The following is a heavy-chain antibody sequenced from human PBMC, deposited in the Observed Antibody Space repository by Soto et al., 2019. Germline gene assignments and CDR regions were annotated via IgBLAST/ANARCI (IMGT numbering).Heavy chain of an antibody. J-gene: IGHJ6*03. V-gene: IGHV4-34*01. Sequence: SETQSLTCAVYGGSFSGYYWSWIRQPPGKGLEWIGEINHSGSTNYNPSLKSRVTISVDTSKNQFSLKLSSVTAADTAVYYCATRVYGSGMSYMDVWGKGTTVTVSS. CDR1: GGSFSGYY. CDR2: INHSGST. D-gene: IGHD3-10*01. CDR3: ATRVYGSGMSYMDV.